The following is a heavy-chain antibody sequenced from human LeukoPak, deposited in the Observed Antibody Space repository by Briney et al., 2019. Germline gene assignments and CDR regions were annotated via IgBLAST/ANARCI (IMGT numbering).Heavy chain of an antibody. J-gene: IGHJ5*02. V-gene: IGHV4-39*07. CDR3: ARTTSRDWDSLNWFDP. D-gene: IGHD3/OR15-3a*01. Sequence: SETLSLTCTASGGSISSSTYYWGWIRQPPGKGLEWIGSIYYSGSTYYNPSLKSRVTISVDTSKNQFSLKLSSVTAADTAVYYCARTTSRDWDSLNWFDPWGQGTLVTVSS. CDR2: IYYSGST. CDR1: GGSISSSTYY.